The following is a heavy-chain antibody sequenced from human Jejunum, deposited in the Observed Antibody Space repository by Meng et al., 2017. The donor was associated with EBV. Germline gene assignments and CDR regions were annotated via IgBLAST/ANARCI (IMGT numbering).Heavy chain of an antibody. CDR1: GDTFTSHG. CDR2: IIPVFGTA. J-gene: IGHJ4*02. CDR3: ARLFCGDDCFSTYYFDS. V-gene: IGHV1-69*06. Sequence: VQSEAEAKKPGSSVKLSCKASGDTFTSHGVGWVRLAPGQGPEWLGGIIPVFGTANYPLRFQDRVTITADKSTNTGYMELGGLRSDDTAVYYCARLFCGDDCFSTYYFDSWGQGTLVTVSS. D-gene: IGHD2-21*01.